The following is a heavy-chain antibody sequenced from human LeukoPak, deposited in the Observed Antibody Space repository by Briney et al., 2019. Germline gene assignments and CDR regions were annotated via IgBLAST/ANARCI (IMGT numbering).Heavy chain of an antibody. Sequence: RSLRLSCAASGFTFSSYSMSWVRQAPGKGLEWVSAISGSGGSTYYADSVKGRFSISRDNSKNTLYLQMNSLRAEDTAVYYCAKGIKTTTVTTGLDYWGQGTLVTVSS. V-gene: IGHV3-23*01. CDR2: ISGSGGST. J-gene: IGHJ4*02. CDR1: GFTFSSYS. CDR3: AKGIKTTTVTTGLDY. D-gene: IGHD4-11*01.